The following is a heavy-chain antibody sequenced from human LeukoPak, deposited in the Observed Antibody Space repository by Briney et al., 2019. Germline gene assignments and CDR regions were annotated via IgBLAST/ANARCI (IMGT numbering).Heavy chain of an antibody. CDR3: ARGVGSGYTDD. J-gene: IGHJ4*02. D-gene: IGHD3-22*01. V-gene: IGHV4-39*07. Sequence: SETLSLTCTVSGGSFRSSLYYWGWIRQPPGKGLEWIGHISYTGNTYYNPSLKSRVTISLDTSRNQFSLKLNSVTAADTAVYYCARGVGSGYTDDWGQGTLVTVFS. CDR2: ISYTGNT. CDR1: GGSFRSSLYY.